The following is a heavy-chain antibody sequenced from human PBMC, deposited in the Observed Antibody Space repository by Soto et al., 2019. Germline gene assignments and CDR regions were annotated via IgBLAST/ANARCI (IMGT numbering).Heavy chain of an antibody. Sequence: GASVKVSCKASGYTFTSYGISWVRQAPGQGLEWMGWISAYNGNTNYAQKLQGRVTMTTDTSTSTAYMELRSLRSDDTAVYYCATTGPTSPGAGYYYYGMDVWGQGTTVTVSS. CDR2: ISAYNGNT. J-gene: IGHJ6*02. D-gene: IGHD1-26*01. CDR3: ATTGPTSPGAGYYYYGMDV. CDR1: GYTFTSYG. V-gene: IGHV1-18*01.